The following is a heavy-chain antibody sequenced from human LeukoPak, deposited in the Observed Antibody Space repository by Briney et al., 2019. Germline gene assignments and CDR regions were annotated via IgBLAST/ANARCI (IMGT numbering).Heavy chain of an antibody. D-gene: IGHD6-19*01. V-gene: IGHV4-59*01. CDR2: IFYSGST. CDR1: GDSISNIY. Sequence: PSEALSLTCTVSGDSISNIYWTWIRQTPGQGLEWIGYIFYSGSTNYNPSLNSRVTISIDTSKNQFSLKLTSVTAADTAVYYCAREYSSGWYYIDVWGKGTTVIVS. J-gene: IGHJ6*03. CDR3: AREYSSGWYYIDV.